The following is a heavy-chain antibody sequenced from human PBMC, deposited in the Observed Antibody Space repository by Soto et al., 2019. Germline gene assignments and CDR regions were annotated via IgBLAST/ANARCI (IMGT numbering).Heavy chain of an antibody. J-gene: IGHJ4*02. Sequence: QVQLVQSGAEVKKPGSSVKVSCKASGGTFSSYAISWVRQAPGQGLEWMGGIIPIFGTANYAQTFQGRVTITADESTSTAYMELSSLGSEDTDVYYCALGDYEGRNFDYWGQGTLVTVSS. CDR1: GGTFSSYA. V-gene: IGHV1-69*01. CDR2: IIPIFGTA. CDR3: ALGDYEGRNFDY. D-gene: IGHD4-17*01.